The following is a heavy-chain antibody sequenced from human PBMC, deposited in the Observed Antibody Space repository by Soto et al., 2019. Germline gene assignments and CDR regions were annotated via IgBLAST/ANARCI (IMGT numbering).Heavy chain of an antibody. D-gene: IGHD3-16*01. Sequence: EVQLVESGGGLVQPGGSLRLSCAASGFTSSSYWMHWVRQAPGKGLVWVSRINSGDGSITGYADSVKGRFTVSRDNAKNTIYLQLNRQGVVYTAVYYCARGPRLGLYGMDVWGQGTTVTVSS. V-gene: IGHV3-74*01. J-gene: IGHJ6*01. CDR2: INSGDGSIT. CDR3: ARGPRLGLYGMDV. CDR1: GFTSSSYW.